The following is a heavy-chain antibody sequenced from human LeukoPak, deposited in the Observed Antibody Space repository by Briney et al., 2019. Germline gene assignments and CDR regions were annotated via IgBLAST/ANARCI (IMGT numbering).Heavy chain of an antibody. D-gene: IGHD3-10*01. V-gene: IGHV3-15*01. CDR3: TTPVILWFGGVDAFDI. CDR2: IKSKTDGGTT. J-gene: IGHJ3*02. Sequence: GGSLRLSCAASGFTFSNAWMSWVRQAPGKGLEWVGRIKSKTDGGTTDYAAPVKGRFTISRDDSKNTLYLQMNSLKTEDTAVYYCTTPVILWFGGVDAFDIWGQGTMVTVSS. CDR1: GFTFSNAW.